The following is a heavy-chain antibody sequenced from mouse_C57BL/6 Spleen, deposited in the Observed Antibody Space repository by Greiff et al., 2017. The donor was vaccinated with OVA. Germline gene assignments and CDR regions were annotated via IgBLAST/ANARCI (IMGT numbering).Heavy chain of an antibody. J-gene: IGHJ3*01. D-gene: IGHD1-1*01. V-gene: IGHV1-64*01. CDR2: IHPNSGST. CDR3: ARPDYYGSSRFAY. CDR1: GYTFTSYW. Sequence: QVQLQQSGAELVKPGASVKLSCKASGYTFTSYWMHWVKQRPGQGLEWIGMIHPNSGSTNYNEKFKSKATLTVDKSSSTAYMQLSSLTSEDSAVYYCARPDYYGSSRFAYWGQGTLVTVSA.